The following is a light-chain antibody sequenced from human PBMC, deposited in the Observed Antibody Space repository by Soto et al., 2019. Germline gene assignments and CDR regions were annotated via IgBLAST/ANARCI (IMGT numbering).Light chain of an antibody. CDR2: KAS. V-gene: IGKV1-5*03. CDR1: QSISSW. J-gene: IGKJ1*01. CDR3: QQYNTYSRA. Sequence: DIQMTQSPSTLSASVGDRVTITCRASQSISSWLAWYQQKPGTAPKLLIHKASSLERGVPSRFSGSGSGTEFTLTISSLQPDDFATYYCQQYNTYSRAFGQGTKV.